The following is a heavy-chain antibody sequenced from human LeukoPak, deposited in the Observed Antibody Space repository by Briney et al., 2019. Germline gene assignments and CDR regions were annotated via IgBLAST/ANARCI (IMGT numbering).Heavy chain of an antibody. Sequence: PGGSLRLSCAASGVTFSNYAMHWVRQAPGKGLEWVAVISYDGSNKYYADSVKGRFTISRDNSKNTLYLQMNSLRAEDTAVYYCAKKGSYYYGSGSYPDYWGQGTLVTVSS. CDR2: ISYDGSNK. V-gene: IGHV3-30*18. CDR3: AKKGSYYYGSGSYPDY. D-gene: IGHD3-10*01. CDR1: GVTFSNYA. J-gene: IGHJ4*02.